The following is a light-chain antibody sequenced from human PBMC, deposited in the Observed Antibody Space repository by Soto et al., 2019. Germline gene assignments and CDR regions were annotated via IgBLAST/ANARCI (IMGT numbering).Light chain of an antibody. Sequence: EIVLTQSPGTLSLSPGVRATLSCRASQTVSSSYLAWSQQKPGQAPRLLIYDASRRAAGVPDRFSGSGSETDFSLTISSLEPEDFAVYYCQQYGNSPLTFGQGTKVDIK. CDR3: QQYGNSPLT. CDR2: DAS. V-gene: IGKV3-20*01. J-gene: IGKJ1*01. CDR1: QTVSSSY.